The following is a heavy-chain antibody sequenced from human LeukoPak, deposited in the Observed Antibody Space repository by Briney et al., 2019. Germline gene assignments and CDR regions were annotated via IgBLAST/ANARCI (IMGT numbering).Heavy chain of an antibody. D-gene: IGHD4-23*01. Sequence: PSETLSLTCTVSGGSISSSSYYWGWIRQPPGKGLEWIGSIYYSGSTYYNPSLKSRVTISVDTSKNQFSLKLSSVTAADTAVYYCARAGILRWTTVVTRSDYFDYWGQGTLVTVSS. CDR2: IYYSGST. CDR1: GGSISSSSYY. J-gene: IGHJ4*02. CDR3: ARAGILRWTTVVTRSDYFDY. V-gene: IGHV4-39*07.